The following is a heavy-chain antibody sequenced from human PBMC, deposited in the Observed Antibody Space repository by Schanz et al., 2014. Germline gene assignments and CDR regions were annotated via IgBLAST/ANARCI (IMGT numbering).Heavy chain of an antibody. CDR3: ARDRLECGAECYSVEVFEI. CDR1: GGTFNSYT. D-gene: IGHD2-21*01. J-gene: IGHJ4*02. CDR2: IISILGIP. Sequence: QVQLVQSGADVKKPGSSVRVSCKASGGTFNSYTISWVRQAPGQGLEWMGRIISILGIPNYAQKFQGRVTITADRSTSTAYMELSSLRSEDTAVYYCARDRLECGAECYSVEVFEIWGQGTLVIVSS. V-gene: IGHV1-69*08.